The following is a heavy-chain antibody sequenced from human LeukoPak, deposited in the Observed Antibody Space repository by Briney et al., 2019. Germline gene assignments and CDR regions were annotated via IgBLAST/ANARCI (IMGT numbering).Heavy chain of an antibody. V-gene: IGHV3-7*01. CDR3: ARDLNWETY. CDR2: IKPDGSQI. CDR1: GGSFSTYW. D-gene: IGHD1-1*01. J-gene: IGHJ4*02. Sequence: AGAPRLSCGASGGSFSTYWMTWGRRAPGEGLVWGANIKPDGSQIYEVYVVEGRCTITSDNANNSLYVQMNSLRAEDTGVYYCARDLNWETYWGQGIQVTVSS.